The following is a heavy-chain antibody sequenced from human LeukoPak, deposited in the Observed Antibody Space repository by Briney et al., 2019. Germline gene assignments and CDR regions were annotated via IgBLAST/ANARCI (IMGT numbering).Heavy chain of an antibody. D-gene: IGHD4-17*01. CDR3: ARFDDYGDYLIDY. J-gene: IGHJ4*02. V-gene: IGHV1-2*02. CDR1: GYTFTGYY. CDR2: INPNSGGT. Sequence: GASVKVSCKASGYTFTGYYMHWVRQAPGQGLEWMGWINPNSGGTNYAQKFQGRVTMTRDTSISTAYMELRSLRSDDTAVYYCARFDDYGDYLIDYWGQGTLVTVSS.